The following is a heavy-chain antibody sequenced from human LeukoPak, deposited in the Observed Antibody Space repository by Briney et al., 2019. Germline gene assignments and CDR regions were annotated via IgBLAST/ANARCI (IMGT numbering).Heavy chain of an antibody. J-gene: IGHJ4*02. CDR1: GFTFSSYG. D-gene: IGHD6-19*01. V-gene: IGHV3-48*01. Sequence: PGGSLRLSCAASGFTFSSYGLNWVRQAPGEGLEGVSYVSPSSTTIYYADSVKGRFTISRENAKKSLYLQINSLRAEDAAVYYCAREHTPYGSGCTAAYWGQGTLVTVSS. CDR3: AREHTPYGSGCTAAY. CDR2: VSPSSTTI.